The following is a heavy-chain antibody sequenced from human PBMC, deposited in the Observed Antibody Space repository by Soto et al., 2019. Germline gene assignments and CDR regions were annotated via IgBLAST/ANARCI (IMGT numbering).Heavy chain of an antibody. CDR1: GYTFSNYG. J-gene: IGHJ5*02. V-gene: IGHV1-18*01. Sequence: ASVKDSCKTSGYTFSNYGITWVRQAPGQPLEWLGWISLYSDGTNYAQKFQGRVSMTTDTSTTTAYMELRSQRSDDTAVYYCARVVPGAEAWFGPWGQGTLVTVSS. D-gene: IGHD2-2*01. CDR3: ARVVPGAEAWFGP. CDR2: ISLYSDGT.